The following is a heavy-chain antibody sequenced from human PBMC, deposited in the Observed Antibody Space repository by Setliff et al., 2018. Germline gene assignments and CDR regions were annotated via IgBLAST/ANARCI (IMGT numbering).Heavy chain of an antibody. V-gene: IGHV3-23*01. CDR3: AKPQVELRWGFES. J-gene: IGHJ4*02. CDR2: ISNSGVGT. Sequence: GGSLRLSCVASGFTFTSYTMSWVRQAPGKGLQCVSHISNSGVGTHYADSVKGRFTISRDNSKNTLYLQMNSLTAEDTAIYYCAKPQVELRWGFESWGQGTLVTVSS. D-gene: IGHD1-7*01. CDR1: GFTFTSYT.